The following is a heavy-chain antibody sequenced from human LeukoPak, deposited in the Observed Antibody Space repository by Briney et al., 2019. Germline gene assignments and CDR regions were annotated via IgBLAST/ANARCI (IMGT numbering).Heavy chain of an antibody. D-gene: IGHD3-9*01. J-gene: IGHJ4*02. Sequence: HRASVKVSCKASGYTFTGYYMHWVRQAPGQGLEWMGWINPNSGGTNYAQKFQGRVTMTRDTSISTAYMELSRLRSDDTAVYYCASGGGLRLRYFDWLPLGPGFDYWGQGTLVTVSS. CDR1: GYTFTGYY. V-gene: IGHV1-2*02. CDR2: INPNSGGT. CDR3: ASGGGLRLRYFDWLPLGPGFDY.